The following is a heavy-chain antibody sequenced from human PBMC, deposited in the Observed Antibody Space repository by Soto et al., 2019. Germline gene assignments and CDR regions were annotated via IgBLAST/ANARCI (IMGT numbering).Heavy chain of an antibody. CDR1: GYNFMPYG. D-gene: IGHD3-16*01. V-gene: IGHV1-18*04. J-gene: IGHJ4*02. Sequence: ASVKVSCKASGYNFMPYGVNWVRQAPGQGLEWMGWISPWKGNTNYAQNFQGRVTMTTATSTSTAYMELRSLTSDDTAVYYCARDLGPSGRYYTDYWGPGTLVIVAS. CDR2: ISPWKGNT. CDR3: ARDLGPSGRYYTDY.